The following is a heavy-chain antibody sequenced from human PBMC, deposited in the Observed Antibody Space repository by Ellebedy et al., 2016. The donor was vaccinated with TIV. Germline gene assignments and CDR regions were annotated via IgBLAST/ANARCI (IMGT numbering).Heavy chain of an antibody. D-gene: IGHD3-16*01. Sequence: GGSLRLXXAASGFTFSRYDMHWVRQSTRKGLEWVASIDNAGDTYYPGSVKGRFTISRENAKNSLYLQMNSLRVEDTAVYYCTRFEIISGGGYGMDVWGQGITVTVSS. CDR1: GFTFSRYD. J-gene: IGHJ6*02. CDR3: TRFEIISGGGYGMDV. CDR2: IDNAGDT. V-gene: IGHV3-13*01.